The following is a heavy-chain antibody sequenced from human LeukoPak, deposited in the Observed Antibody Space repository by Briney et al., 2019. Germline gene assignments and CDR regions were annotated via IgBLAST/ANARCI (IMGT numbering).Heavy chain of an antibody. J-gene: IGHJ4*02. Sequence: SETLSLTCTVSGGSISSYYWSWIRQPPGKGLEWIGYIYYSGSTNYNPSLKSRVTISVDTSKNQFSLKLSSVTAADTAVYYCARAALGATPGNFDYWGQGTLVTVSS. D-gene: IGHD1-26*01. CDR2: IYYSGST. V-gene: IGHV4-59*01. CDR1: GGSISSYY. CDR3: ARAALGATPGNFDY.